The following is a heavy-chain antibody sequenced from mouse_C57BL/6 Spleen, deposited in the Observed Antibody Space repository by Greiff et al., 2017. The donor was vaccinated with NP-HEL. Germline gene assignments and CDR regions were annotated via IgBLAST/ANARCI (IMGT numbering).Heavy chain of an antibody. D-gene: IGHD2-4*01. CDR2: IHPNSGST. J-gene: IGHJ4*01. V-gene: IGHV1-64*01. CDR3: ASDDYAGPLYAMDY. CDR1: GYTFTSYW. Sequence: QVQLQQPGAELVKPGASVKLSCKASGYTFTSYWMHWVKQRPGQGLEWIGMIHPNSGSTNYNEKFKSKATLTVDKSSSQAYMQLSSLTSEDSAVYYCASDDYAGPLYAMDYWGQGTSVTVSS.